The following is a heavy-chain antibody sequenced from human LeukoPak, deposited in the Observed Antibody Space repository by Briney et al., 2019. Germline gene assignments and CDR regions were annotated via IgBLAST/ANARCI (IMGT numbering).Heavy chain of an antibody. CDR2: IYYSGST. CDR3: ARHVGGSYRFFDC. D-gene: IGHD1-26*01. J-gene: IGHJ4*02. V-gene: IGHV4-31*03. CDR1: GGSISSGGYY. Sequence: SQTLSLTCTVSGGSISSGGYYWSWIRQHPGKGLEWIGYIYYSGSTYYNPSLKSRVTISVDTSKNQFSLKLSSVTAADTALYYCARHVGGSYRFFDCWGQGILVTVSS.